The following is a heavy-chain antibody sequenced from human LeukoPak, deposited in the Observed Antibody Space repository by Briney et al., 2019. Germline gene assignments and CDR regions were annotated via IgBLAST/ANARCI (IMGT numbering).Heavy chain of an antibody. CDR1: GGSISSYY. CDR2: IYYSGST. Sequence: SGTLSLTCTVSGGSISSYYWSWIRQPPGKGLEWIGYIYYSGSTNYNPSLKSRVTISVDTSKNQFSLKLSSVTAADTAVYYCARERTGSFDYWGQGTLVTVSS. CDR3: ARERTGSFDY. V-gene: IGHV4-59*01. J-gene: IGHJ4*02. D-gene: IGHD1-1*01.